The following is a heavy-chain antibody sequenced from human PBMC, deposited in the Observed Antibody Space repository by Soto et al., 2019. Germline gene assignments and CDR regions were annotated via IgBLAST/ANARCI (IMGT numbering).Heavy chain of an antibody. V-gene: IGHV1-18*01. Sequence: ASVKVSCKASGYTFTSYGISWVRQAPGQGLEWMGWISAYNGNTNYAQKLQGRVTMTTDTSTSTAYMELRSLRSDDTAVYYCARGANLIVVPSEFDPWGQGPLVTASS. CDR1: GYTFTSYG. CDR2: ISAYNGNT. CDR3: ARGANLIVVPSEFDP. D-gene: IGHD2-2*01. J-gene: IGHJ5*02.